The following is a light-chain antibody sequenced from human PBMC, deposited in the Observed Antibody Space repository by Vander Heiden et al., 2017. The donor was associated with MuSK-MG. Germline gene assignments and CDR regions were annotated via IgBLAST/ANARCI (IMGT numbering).Light chain of an antibody. V-gene: IGKV1-39*01. CDR2: GTS. CDR3: QVCDRTPLT. J-gene: IGKJ4*01. Sequence: DIQLTHSPSSLSASVGDRVTISCRASQNMNTFLNWFQQKPGKPPTLLIYGTSTLYSAVPSRVTGSRSGTDFTLTISRLQAEDFATYYCQVCDRTPLTFGGGTRLEIK. CDR1: QNMNTF.